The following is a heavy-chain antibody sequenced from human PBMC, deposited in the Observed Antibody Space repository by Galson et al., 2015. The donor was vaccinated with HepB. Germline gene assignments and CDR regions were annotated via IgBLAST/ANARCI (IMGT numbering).Heavy chain of an antibody. D-gene: IGHD1-1*01. Sequence: SVKLSCKASGYTFTNYAMTWVRQAPGQGLEWMGWINTNTGNTTYAEGSTGRFVFSLDTSVSTESLQISSLQAEDTAVYYCARDRGSGTHFFDYWGQGTLVTVSS. V-gene: IGHV7-4-1*02. J-gene: IGHJ4*02. CDR1: GYTFTNYA. CDR3: ARDRGSGTHFFDY. CDR2: INTNTGNT.